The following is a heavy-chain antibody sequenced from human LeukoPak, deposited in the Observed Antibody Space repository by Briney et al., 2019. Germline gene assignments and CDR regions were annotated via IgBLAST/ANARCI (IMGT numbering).Heavy chain of an antibody. CDR1: GGSFSGYY. CDR2: INHSGST. J-gene: IGHJ4*02. V-gene: IGHV4-34*01. D-gene: IGHD6-13*01. CDR3: ARGYSSSWTFYY. Sequence: SETLSLTCAVYGGSFSGYYWSWIRQPPGKGLEWIGEINHSGSTNYNPSLKSRVTISVDTSKNQFSLKLSSVTAADTAVYYCARGYSSSWTFYYWGQETLVTVSS.